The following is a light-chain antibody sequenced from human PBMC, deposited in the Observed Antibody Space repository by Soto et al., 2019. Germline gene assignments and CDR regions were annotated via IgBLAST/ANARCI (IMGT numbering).Light chain of an antibody. CDR2: GAS. J-gene: IGKJ1*01. V-gene: IGKV3-15*01. CDR3: RQYNNWPPWT. Sequence: EIVMTQSPATLSVSPGERATLSCRARQSVSSNLAWYQQKPGQAPRLLIYGASTRATGIPARFSGSGSGTEFFLTISSLQSEDFAVYYCRQYNNWPPWTFGQGTKVEIK. CDR1: QSVSSN.